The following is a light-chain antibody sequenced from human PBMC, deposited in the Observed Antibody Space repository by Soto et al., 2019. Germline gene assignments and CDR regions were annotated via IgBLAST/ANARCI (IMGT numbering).Light chain of an antibody. J-gene: IGKJ1*01. V-gene: IGKV1-5*03. CDR3: QQYSSYWM. CDR1: QSISTW. CDR2: KAS. Sequence: DIQMTQSPSTLSASVGDSVTITCRASQSISTWLAWYQQKPGKAPKLLIYKASPLESGVPSRFSGSGSGTEFTLTFSSLQADDFATYSCQQYSSYWMFGQGTKVEIK.